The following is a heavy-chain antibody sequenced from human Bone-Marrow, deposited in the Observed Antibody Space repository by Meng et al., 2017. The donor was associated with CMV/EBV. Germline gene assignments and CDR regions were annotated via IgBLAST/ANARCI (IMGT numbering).Heavy chain of an antibody. V-gene: IGHV1-8*01. CDR2: MNPNSGNT. D-gene: IGHD6-19*01. CDR1: GYTFTSYD. J-gene: IGHJ4*02. CDR3: ATGVADFEY. Sequence: QVLLVKVGAEVKKPGASVMVSCKASGYTFTSYDINSVRQAAGQGLEWMGWMNPNSGNTDYAQKFQGRVTMTRNISKSTAYMDLSSLRSEDTAVYYCATGVADFEYWGQGTLVTVSS.